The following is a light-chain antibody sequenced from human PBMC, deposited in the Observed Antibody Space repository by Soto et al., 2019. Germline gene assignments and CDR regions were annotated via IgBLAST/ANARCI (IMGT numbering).Light chain of an antibody. CDR3: SSYTSSSPLGV. Sequence: QSALTQPASVSGSPGQSITISWTGTSSDVGGYDYVSWYQQHPGKAPKLMVYDVSNRPSGVSNRFSGSKSGNTASLTISGLQAGDEADYYCSSYTSSSPLGVFGTGTKLTVL. CDR2: DVS. CDR1: SSDVGGYDY. J-gene: IGLJ1*01. V-gene: IGLV2-14*01.